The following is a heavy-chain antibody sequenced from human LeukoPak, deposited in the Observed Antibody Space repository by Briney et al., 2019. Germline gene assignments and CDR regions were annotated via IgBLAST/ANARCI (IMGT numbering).Heavy chain of an antibody. D-gene: IGHD3-9*01. CDR1: GASTRSSTYY. CDR3: ARQYGSANDWYHFDS. CDR2: IYSTGSA. J-gene: IGHJ4*02. V-gene: IGHV4-39*01. Sequence: SETLSLTCSVSGASTRSSTYYWGWIRQPPGKGLEWIGSIYSTGSAYYNPSLVSRVTMSVDTSKNQFSLKARSVTATDTGIYYCARQYGSANDWYHFDSWGQGTLVTVSS.